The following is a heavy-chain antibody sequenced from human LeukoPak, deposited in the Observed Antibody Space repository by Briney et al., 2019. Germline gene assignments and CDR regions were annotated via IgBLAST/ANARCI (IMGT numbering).Heavy chain of an antibody. CDR2: ISNSGTLT. Sequence: GGSLRLSCAASGFTFSSYAMSWVRQAPGKGLEWISYISNSGTLTYYADSVKGRFTISRDSSKNTLYLQMNSLRAEDTAVYYCAKRGTRGYSYEVFDYWGQGTLVTVSS. J-gene: IGHJ4*02. D-gene: IGHD5-18*01. CDR3: AKRGTRGYSYEVFDY. V-gene: IGHV3-23*01. CDR1: GFTFSSYA.